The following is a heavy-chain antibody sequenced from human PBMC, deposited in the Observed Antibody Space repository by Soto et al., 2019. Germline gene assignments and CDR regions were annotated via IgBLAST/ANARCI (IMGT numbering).Heavy chain of an antibody. V-gene: IGHV3-23*01. CDR1: GFTFSSYA. CDR2: ISASGGAT. CDR3: AKDVVGGNYYRRAFDY. J-gene: IGHJ4*02. D-gene: IGHD1-26*01. Sequence: EVQLLESGGGLVQPGGSLRLSCVASGFTFSSYAMSWVRQAPGKGLEWVAAISASGGATLYADSVKGRLTISRDNPKNTLYVQMNSLRAEDTAVYYCAKDVVGGNYYRRAFDYWGQGTLVTVSS.